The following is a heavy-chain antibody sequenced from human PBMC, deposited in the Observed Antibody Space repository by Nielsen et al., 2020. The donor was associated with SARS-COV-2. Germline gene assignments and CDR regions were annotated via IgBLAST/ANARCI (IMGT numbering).Heavy chain of an antibody. CDR3: ARDQDGGAATSNWYFDL. V-gene: IGHV3-21*01. CDR1: GFIVSSKY. D-gene: IGHD6-25*01. J-gene: IGHJ2*01. Sequence: GESLKISCAASGFIVSSKYMNWVRQAPGKGLEWVASITMSGAYMYYADSVRGRFTVSRDNADNSLYLQMNSLRDDDTALYYCARDQDGGAATSNWYFDLWGRGTLVIVSS. CDR2: ITMSGAYM.